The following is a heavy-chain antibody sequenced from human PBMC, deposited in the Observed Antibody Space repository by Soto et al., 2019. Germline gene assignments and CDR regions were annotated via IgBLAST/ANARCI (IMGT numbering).Heavy chain of an antibody. D-gene: IGHD3-22*01. CDR1: GGTFSSYA. J-gene: IGHJ4*02. Sequence: QVQLVQSGAEVKKPGSSVKVSCKASGGTFSSYAISWVRQAPGQGLEWMGGIIPIFGTADYAQKFQGRVTITADQSTSTGNMELSRLRSEETAVYYCASHYDSSGYCYRGLDYWGQGTLVTVSS. V-gene: IGHV1-69*12. CDR3: ASHYDSSGYCYRGLDY. CDR2: IIPIFGTA.